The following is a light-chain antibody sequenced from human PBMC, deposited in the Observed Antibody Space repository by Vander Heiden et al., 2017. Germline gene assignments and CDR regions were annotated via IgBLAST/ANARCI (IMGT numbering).Light chain of an antibody. CDR2: AAS. CDR3: QQSYSTPQT. CDR1: QSISSY. Sequence: DIQMTQSPSSLSASVVDRVTITCRASQSISSYLNWYQQKPGKAPKLLIYAASSLQSGVPSRFSGSGSGTDFTLTISRLQPEDFATYYCQQSYSTPQTFGQGTKLEIK. V-gene: IGKV1-39*01. J-gene: IGKJ2*01.